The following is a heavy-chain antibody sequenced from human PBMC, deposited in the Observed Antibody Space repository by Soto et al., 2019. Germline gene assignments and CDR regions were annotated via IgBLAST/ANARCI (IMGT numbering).Heavy chain of an antibody. D-gene: IGHD3-16*01. CDR2: ISASSGTI. V-gene: IGHV3-23*01. J-gene: IGHJ5*02. CDR3: SNGTMDGNVLSWFDP. Sequence: GKGLEWVSSISASSGTIYYADSVKGRFTISRDNSNNTLSLQLTSLRADDTAVYLCSNGTMDGNVLSWFDPSGQ.